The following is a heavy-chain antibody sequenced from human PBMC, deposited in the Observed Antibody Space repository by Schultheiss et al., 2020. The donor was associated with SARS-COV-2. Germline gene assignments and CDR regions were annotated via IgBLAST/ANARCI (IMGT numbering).Heavy chain of an antibody. V-gene: IGHV4-39*01. CDR2: IYYTGSA. CDR1: AGSISSSSYY. D-gene: IGHD5-18*01. Sequence: SETLSLTCTVSAGSISSSSYYWGWIRQAPGKGLEWIGSIYYTGSAYYNPSLKSRVTISVDTSMNLFSLMLSSVTATDTAMYYCARQAGYSSGLGFDYWGQGTLVTVSS. CDR3: ARQAGYSSGLGFDY. J-gene: IGHJ4*02.